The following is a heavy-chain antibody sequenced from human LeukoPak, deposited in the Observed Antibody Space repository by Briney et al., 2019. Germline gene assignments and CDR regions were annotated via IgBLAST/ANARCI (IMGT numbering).Heavy chain of an antibody. D-gene: IGHD3-10*01. J-gene: IGHJ4*02. V-gene: IGHV4-4*02. CDR3: ARVGVRGVITSFDF. CDR1: GDSISSSNW. CDR2: IHHSGST. Sequence: SETLSLTCDVSGDSISSSNWWSWVRQSPVKGLEWIAEIHHSGSTNCNPSLKSRVIISVDKSQNQFSLQLSSVTAADTAVYYCARVGVRGVITSFDFWSQGTLVTVSS.